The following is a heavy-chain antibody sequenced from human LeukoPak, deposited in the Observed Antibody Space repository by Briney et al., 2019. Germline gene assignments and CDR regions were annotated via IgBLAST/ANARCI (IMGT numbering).Heavy chain of an antibody. V-gene: IGHV4-39*01. CDR3: ASYMTTVSAGYYYGMDV. J-gene: IGHJ6*02. Sequence: SETLSLTCTVSGGSISSSSYYWGWIGQPPGKGLEWIGSIYYSGSTYYNPSLKSRVTISVDTSKNQFSLKLSSVTAADTAVYYTASYMTTVSAGYYYGMDVWGQGTTVTVSS. CDR2: IYYSGST. D-gene: IGHD4-11*01. CDR1: GGSISSSSYY.